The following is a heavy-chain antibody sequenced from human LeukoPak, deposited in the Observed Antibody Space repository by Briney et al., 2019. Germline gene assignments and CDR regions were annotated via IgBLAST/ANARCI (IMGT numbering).Heavy chain of an antibody. V-gene: IGHV3-48*03. D-gene: IGHD2-15*01. CDR1: GFTFSSYE. CDR3: ASFIRGGGYLDDAFDI. CDR2: ISSSGSTI. J-gene: IGHJ3*02. Sequence: PGGSLRLSCAASGFTFSSYEMNWVRQAPGKGLEWVSYISSSGSTIYYADSVKGRLTISRDNAKNSLYLQMNSLRAEDTAVYYCASFIRGGGYLDDAFDIWGQGTMVTVSS.